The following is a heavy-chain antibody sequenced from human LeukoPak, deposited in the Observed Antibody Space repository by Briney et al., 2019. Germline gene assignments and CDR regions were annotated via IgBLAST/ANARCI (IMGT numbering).Heavy chain of an antibody. CDR2: ISAYNGNT. D-gene: IGHD5-24*01. V-gene: IGHV1-18*01. CDR1: GYTFTSYG. Sequence: ASVKVSCKASGYTFTSYGISWVRQAPGQGLEWMGWISAYNGNTKYAQKLQGRVTMTTDTSTSTVYMELSSLRSEDTAVYYCARESRDGYKNYWGQGTLVTVSS. J-gene: IGHJ4*02. CDR3: ARESRDGYKNY.